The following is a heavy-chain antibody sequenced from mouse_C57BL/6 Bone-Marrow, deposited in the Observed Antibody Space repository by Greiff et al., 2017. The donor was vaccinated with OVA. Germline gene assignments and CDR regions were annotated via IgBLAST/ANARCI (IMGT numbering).Heavy chain of an antibody. D-gene: IGHD1-1*01. J-gene: IGHJ1*03. CDR1: DSEVIPIAY. Sequence: SGSELRSPGSSVKLSCKDFDSEVIPIAYMSWVRQKPGHGFEWIGGILPSIGRTIYGVKFEDKATLDADTRSDTAYLELNSQTYEDYAIYYCARRRIYYYCSCWYFDVWGTGTTVTVTA. CDR3: ARRRIYYYCSCWYFDV. V-gene: IGHV15-2*01. CDR2: ILPSIGRT.